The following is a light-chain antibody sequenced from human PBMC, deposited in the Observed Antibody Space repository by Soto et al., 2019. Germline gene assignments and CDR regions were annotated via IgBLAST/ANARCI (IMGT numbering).Light chain of an antibody. CDR1: QSISSH. J-gene: IGKJ1*01. CDR2: AAS. Sequence: DIQMTQSPSSLSASVGDRVTITCRASQSISSHLNWYQQKPGKVTKLLIYAASSLHSGVPSRFSGSGSGTDFTLTISSLQPEDFATFYCKQTYRTPWTFGQGTKVDIK. V-gene: IGKV1-39*01. CDR3: KQTYRTPWT.